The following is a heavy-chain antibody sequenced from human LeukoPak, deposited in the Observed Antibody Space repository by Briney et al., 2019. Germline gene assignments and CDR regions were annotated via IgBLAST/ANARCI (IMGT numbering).Heavy chain of an antibody. CDR1: GSIFSTYG. CDR3: ARAYGNSGYYQLPIDY. D-gene: IGHD3-22*01. Sequence: PGQSLRLSCAASGSIFSTYGMSWVRQAPGKGLEWVSGITGSGDYTHHVDSVKGRFTISRDNSKNTLFLQMNSLRVEDTAVYYCARAYGNSGYYQLPIDYWGQGILVTVSS. CDR2: ITGSGDYT. J-gene: IGHJ4*02. V-gene: IGHV3-23*01.